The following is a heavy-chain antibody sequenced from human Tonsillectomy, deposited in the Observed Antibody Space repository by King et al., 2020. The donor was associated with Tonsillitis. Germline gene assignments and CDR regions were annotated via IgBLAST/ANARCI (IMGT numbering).Heavy chain of an antibody. CDR3: ARDLFIRGALIIDY. Sequence: VQLVESGGGVVQPGGSLRLSCASSGFAFSSYGMHWVRQAPGKGLQWVAVISFDARRENYADSVKGRFTISRDNSKNTLYLQMNSLRAEDTAVYYCARDLFIRGALIIDYWGRGSRVTVSS. V-gene: IGHV3-33*05. D-gene: IGHD3-10*01. J-gene: IGHJ4*02. CDR2: ISFDARRE. CDR1: GFAFSSYG.